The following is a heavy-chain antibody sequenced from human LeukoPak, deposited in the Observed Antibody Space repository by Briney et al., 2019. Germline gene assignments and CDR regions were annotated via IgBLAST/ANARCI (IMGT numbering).Heavy chain of an antibody. CDR3: AKVWLQPVPVGAFDI. CDR2: ISGSGGST. CDR1: GFTFSDYY. J-gene: IGHJ3*02. D-gene: IGHD6-13*01. Sequence: GGSLRLSCAASGFTFSDYYMSWIRQAPGKGLEWVSAISGSGGSTYYADSVKGRFTISRDNSKNTLYLQMNSLRAEDTAVYYCAKVWLQPVPVGAFDIWGQGTMVTVSS. V-gene: IGHV3-23*01.